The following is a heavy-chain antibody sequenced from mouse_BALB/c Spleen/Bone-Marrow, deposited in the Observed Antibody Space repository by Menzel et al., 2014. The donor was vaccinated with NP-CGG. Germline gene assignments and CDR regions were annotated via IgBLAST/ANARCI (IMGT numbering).Heavy chain of an antibody. CDR1: GYTFTSYV. CDR2: INPYNDGT. CDR3: ARGGYYGYYAMDY. V-gene: IGHV1-14*01. Sequence: VQLQQSGPELVKPGASVKMSCKASGYTFTSYVMHWVKQKPGQGLEWIGYINPYNDGTKYNEKFKGKATLTSGKSSSTAYMELSSLTSEDSAVYYCARGGYYGYYAMDYWGQGTSVTVSS. J-gene: IGHJ4*01. D-gene: IGHD1-2*01.